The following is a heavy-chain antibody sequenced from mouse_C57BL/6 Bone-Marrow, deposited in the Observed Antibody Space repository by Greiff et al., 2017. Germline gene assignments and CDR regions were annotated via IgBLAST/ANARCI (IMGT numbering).Heavy chain of an antibody. CDR2: IYPGDGDT. Sequence: QVQLKESGAELVKPGASVKISCKASGYAFSSYWMNWVKQRPGKGLEWIGQIYPGDGDTNYNGKFKGKATLTADKSSSTAYMQLSSLTSEDSAVYFCARKSYDYDGAYWGQGTLVTVSA. J-gene: IGHJ3*01. CDR3: ARKSYDYDGAY. V-gene: IGHV1-80*01. CDR1: GYAFSSYW. D-gene: IGHD2-4*01.